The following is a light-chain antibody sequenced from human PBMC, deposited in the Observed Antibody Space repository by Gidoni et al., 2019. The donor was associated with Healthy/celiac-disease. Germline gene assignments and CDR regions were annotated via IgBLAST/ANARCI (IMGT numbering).Light chain of an antibody. CDR2: KAS. CDR3: QQYNSYPWT. CDR1: QSISSW. V-gene: IGKV1-5*03. Sequence: IQMTQSPSTLSASVGDRVTITCRASQSISSWLAWYQQKPGKAPKLLIYKASSLESGVPSRFSGSGSGTEFTRTSSSLQPDDFATYYCQQYNSYPWTFGQGTKVESK. J-gene: IGKJ1*01.